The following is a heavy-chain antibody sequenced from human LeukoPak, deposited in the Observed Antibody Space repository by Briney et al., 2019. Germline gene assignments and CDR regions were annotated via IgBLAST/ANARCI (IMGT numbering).Heavy chain of an antibody. Sequence: SQTLSLTCAISGDSVSTVTSAWSWIRQSPSRGLEWLGRTYFRSKWYNEYAVSVKSRITIKPDTSKNQFSLQLNSVTPEDTAVYYCARIETVADAFDIWGQGTTVTVSS. J-gene: IGHJ3*02. CDR3: ARIETVADAFDI. D-gene: IGHD1-1*01. V-gene: IGHV6-1*01. CDR1: GDSVSTVTSA. CDR2: TYFRSKWYN.